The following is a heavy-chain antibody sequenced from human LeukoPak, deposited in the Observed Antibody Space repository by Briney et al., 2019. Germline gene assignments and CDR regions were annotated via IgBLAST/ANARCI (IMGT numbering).Heavy chain of an antibody. D-gene: IGHD3-10*01. CDR2: IYYRGST. Sequence: PSETLSLTCTVSGGSINSYYWSWIRQPPGKGLEWIGYIYYRGSTNYNPSLKSRVTISADTSKSQFSLKLSSVIAADTAVYYCARGTGALLWFGEFDYWGQGTLVTVSS. V-gene: IGHV4-59*01. CDR3: ARGTGALLWFGEFDY. J-gene: IGHJ4*02. CDR1: GGSINSYY.